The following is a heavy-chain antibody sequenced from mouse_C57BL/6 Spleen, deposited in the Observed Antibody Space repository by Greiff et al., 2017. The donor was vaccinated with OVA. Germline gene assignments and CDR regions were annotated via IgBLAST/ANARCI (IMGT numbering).Heavy chain of an antibody. Sequence: VQLQESGPGLVQPSQSLSITCTVSGFSFTSYGVHWVRQSPGKGLEWLGVIWSGGSTDNNAAFISRLSTSTDNSKSLVFFRMNSLQADVTARYYWDRKRDGGLDYWGQGTSLTVSS. V-gene: IGHV2-2*01. J-gene: IGHJ2*02. D-gene: IGHD1-1*02. CDR2: IWSGGST. CDR3: DRKRDGGLDY. CDR1: GFSFTSYG.